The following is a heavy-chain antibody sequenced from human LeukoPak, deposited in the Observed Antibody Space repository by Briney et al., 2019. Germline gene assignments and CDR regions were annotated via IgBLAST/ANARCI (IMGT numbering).Heavy chain of an antibody. J-gene: IGHJ3*02. CDR3: AKDRLLLARGVIDAFDI. CDR1: GFTFSSYS. D-gene: IGHD3-10*01. Sequence: GGSLRLSCAASGFTFSSYSMIWVRQAPGKGLEWVAVISYDGDNKYFADSVKGRFTISRDNSKNTLYLQMNSLRAEDTAVYYCAKDRLLLARGVIDAFDIWGQGTMVTVSS. CDR2: ISYDGDNK. V-gene: IGHV3-30*18.